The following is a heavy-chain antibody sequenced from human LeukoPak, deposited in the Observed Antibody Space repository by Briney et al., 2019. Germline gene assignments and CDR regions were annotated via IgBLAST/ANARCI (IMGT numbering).Heavy chain of an antibody. J-gene: IGHJ4*02. CDR2: INPSGGNT. D-gene: IGHD6-13*01. Sequence: ASVKVSCTASGYTFTSYYMHWVRQAPGQGLEWMGIINPSGGNTSYVQNFQGRVTMTRDKSTSTVYMELTSLRSDDPAVYYCAIDGLQGAAAEIWGQGPLVTVPS. CDR1: GYTFTSYY. V-gene: IGHV1-46*01. CDR3: AIDGLQGAAAEI.